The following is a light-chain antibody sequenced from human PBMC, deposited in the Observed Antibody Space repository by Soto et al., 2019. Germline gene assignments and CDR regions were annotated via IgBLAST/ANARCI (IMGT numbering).Light chain of an antibody. V-gene: IGLV2-8*01. CDR2: EVT. Sequence: QSALTQPPSASGSPGQSVTISCTGTSSDVGGYDYVSWYQQYPGKAPKLMIYEVTKRPSGVPDRFSGSMSGNTASLIVSGLQAEDEADYYCSSYGGNNNLIFGGGTKVTVL. CDR3: SSYGGNNNLI. J-gene: IGLJ2*01. CDR1: SSDVGGYDY.